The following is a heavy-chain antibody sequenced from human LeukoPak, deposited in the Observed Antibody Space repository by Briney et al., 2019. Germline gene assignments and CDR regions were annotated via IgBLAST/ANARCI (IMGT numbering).Heavy chain of an antibody. CDR1: GYTFTSYG. J-gene: IGHJ5*02. V-gene: IGHV1-18*01. Sequence: GASVKVSCKASGYTFTSYGISWVRQAPGQGLEWMGWISAYSGDTNYAQKFQGRVTITRDTSASTAYMELSSLRSEDTAVYYCARVKWGLYSGWSGDWFDPWGQGTLVTVSS. CDR3: ARVKWGLYSGWSGDWFDP. D-gene: IGHD6-19*01. CDR2: ISAYSGDT.